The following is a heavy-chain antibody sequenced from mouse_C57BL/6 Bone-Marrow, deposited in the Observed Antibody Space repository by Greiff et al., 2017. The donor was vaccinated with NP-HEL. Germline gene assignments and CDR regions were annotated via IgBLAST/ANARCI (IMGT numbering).Heavy chain of an antibody. D-gene: IGHD1-1*01. Sequence: VQLQQPGAELVKPGASVKLSCKASGYTFTSYWMHWVKQRPGQGLEWIGMIHPNSGSTNYNEKFKSKATLTVDKSSSTAYMQLSSLTSEDSAVYYCARPNYGSSPYWYFDVWGTGTTVTVSS. CDR3: ARPNYGSSPYWYFDV. CDR1: GYTFTSYW. V-gene: IGHV1-64*01. CDR2: IHPNSGST. J-gene: IGHJ1*03.